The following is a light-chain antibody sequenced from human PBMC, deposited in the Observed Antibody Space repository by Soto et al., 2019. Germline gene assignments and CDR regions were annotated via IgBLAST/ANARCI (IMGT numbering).Light chain of an antibody. Sequence: EIVMTQSPATLSVSPGERATLSCRASQSVSSNLAWYQQKPGQAPRLLIYGASTRATGIPARFSGSGSGTEFTLTINSLQPEAFAVYYCQQYNNWLPITFGHGTRLEIK. J-gene: IGKJ5*01. CDR2: GAS. CDR1: QSVSSN. CDR3: QQYNNWLPIT. V-gene: IGKV3-15*01.